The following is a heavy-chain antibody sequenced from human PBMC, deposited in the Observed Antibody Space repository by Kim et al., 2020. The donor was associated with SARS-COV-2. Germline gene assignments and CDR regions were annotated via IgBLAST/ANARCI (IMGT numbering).Heavy chain of an antibody. Sequence: GGSLRLFCAASGFTFSSYGMTWIRQAPGKGLQWVSAITGSGNTTYFAASVRGRFTISRDNSRNMLYLQMNSLRAEDTALYYCAKVRLASLYSNFDYWGQGTLVTVSS. V-gene: IGHV3-23*01. CDR2: ITGSGNTT. CDR1: GFTFSSYG. D-gene: IGHD2-21*01. CDR3: AKVRLASLYSNFDY. J-gene: IGHJ4*02.